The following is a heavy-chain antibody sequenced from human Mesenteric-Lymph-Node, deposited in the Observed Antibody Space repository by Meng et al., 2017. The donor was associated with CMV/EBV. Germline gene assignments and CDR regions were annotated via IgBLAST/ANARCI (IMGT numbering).Heavy chain of an antibody. CDR3: ASRYCGGTSCSTPFDY. V-gene: IGHV3-64*02. CDR1: GFTFSTYG. D-gene: IGHD2-2*02. J-gene: IGHJ4*02. Sequence: GGSLRLSCAASGFTFSTYGMHWVRQAPGKRLEYVSAISGSGSSAYYADSVKGRFTISRDNSKNTLYLQMGSLRPEDMAVYYCASRYCGGTSCSTPFDYWGQGTGHRLL. CDR2: ISGSGSSA.